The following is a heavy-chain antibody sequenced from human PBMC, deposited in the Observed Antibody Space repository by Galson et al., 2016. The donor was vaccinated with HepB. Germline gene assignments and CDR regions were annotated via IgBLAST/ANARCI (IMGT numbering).Heavy chain of an antibody. CDR2: INPSSGGT. J-gene: IGHJ4*02. D-gene: IGHD3-10*01. CDR3: SRHHQRSGSGSYHSDFDY. V-gene: IGHV1-2*02. CDR1: GYTFTDYD. Sequence: SVKVSCKASGYTFTDYDIHWVRQAPGQGPEWMGWINPSSGGTKYVQKFQGRVTMTGDTSINTAYMELTRVRSDDTAVYYCSRHHQRSGSGSYHSDFDYWGQGTLVTVAS.